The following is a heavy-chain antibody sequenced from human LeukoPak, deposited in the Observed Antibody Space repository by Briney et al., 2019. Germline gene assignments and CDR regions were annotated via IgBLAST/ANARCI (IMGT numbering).Heavy chain of an antibody. CDR3: ARDTPVAVAVFDY. D-gene: IGHD6-19*01. Sequence: GGSLRLSCAVSGLTVSSNYMSWVRQAPGKGLEWVSAIYSGGSTFYADSVKGRFTISRDNSKNTLYLQMNSLRAEDTAVYYCARDTPVAVAVFDYWGQGTLVTVSP. CDR2: IYSGGST. CDR1: GLTVSSNY. J-gene: IGHJ4*02. V-gene: IGHV3-53*01.